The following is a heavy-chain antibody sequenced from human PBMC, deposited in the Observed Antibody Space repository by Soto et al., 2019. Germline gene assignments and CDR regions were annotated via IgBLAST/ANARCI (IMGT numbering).Heavy chain of an antibody. D-gene: IGHD3-9*01. CDR2: ITGNSDIT. J-gene: IGHJ5*01. CDR3: AKALVTGFYSSLDS. Sequence: EVQLLESGGGLVQPGGSLRLSCVASGLTLSTNAMTWVRQAPGKGLEWVAFITGNSDITYYADSVKGRFTVPRDNSRNTLYLQMNSLRAEDTAVYYCAKALVTGFYSSLDSWGQGTPVTVSS. CDR1: GLTLSTNA. V-gene: IGHV3-23*01.